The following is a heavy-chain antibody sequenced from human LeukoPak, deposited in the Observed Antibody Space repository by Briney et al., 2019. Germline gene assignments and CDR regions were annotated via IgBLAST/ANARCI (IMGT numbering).Heavy chain of an antibody. CDR1: GFSFSSYG. J-gene: IGHJ4*02. CDR3: ATRTPQDGCNTLVY. Sequence: PEGSLRLSCVASGFSFSSYGMHWVRQAPGKGLEWVAFIRYQGIDKYYGDSVKGRFTISRDNSDNTLYLQMNSLRAEDTAVYYCATRTPQDGCNTLVYWGQGALVTVSS. CDR2: IRYQGIDK. V-gene: IGHV3-30*02. D-gene: IGHD5-24*01.